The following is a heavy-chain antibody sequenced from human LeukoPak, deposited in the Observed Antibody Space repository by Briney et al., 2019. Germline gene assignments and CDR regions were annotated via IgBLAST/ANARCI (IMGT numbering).Heavy chain of an antibody. J-gene: IGHJ3*02. CDR1: GGSISSYY. V-gene: IGHV4-59*01. CDR3: ARTLGTFDI. Sequence: KPSETLSLTCTVSGGSISSYYWSWIRQPPGKGLEWIGYIYYSGSTNYNPSLKSRVTISVDTSKNQFSLKLSSMTAADTAVYYCARTLGTFDIWGQGTMVTVSS. CDR2: IYYSGST.